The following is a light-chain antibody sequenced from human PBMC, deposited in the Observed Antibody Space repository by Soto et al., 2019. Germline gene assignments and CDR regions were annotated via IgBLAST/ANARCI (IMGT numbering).Light chain of an antibody. CDR3: QQRSNWPFT. CDR2: DAS. CDR1: QSVSSY. J-gene: IGKJ5*01. Sequence: EIVLTQSPATLSLSPGERATLSCRASQSVSSYLAWYQHKPGQAPRLLIYDASLRATGIPARFSGSGSGTDFTLTISSLEPEGFAVYYCQQRSNWPFTFGQGTRLEIK. V-gene: IGKV3-11*01.